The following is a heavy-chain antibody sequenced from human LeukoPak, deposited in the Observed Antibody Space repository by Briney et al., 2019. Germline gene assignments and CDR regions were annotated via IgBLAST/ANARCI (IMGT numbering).Heavy chain of an antibody. D-gene: IGHD4-11*01. CDR3: AKAHLGTVATR. Sequence: GGSLRLSCAASGFTFSNYAMSWVRQAPGKGLEWVSAISGSGGSTYYADSVKGRFTISRDTSKNTLYLQMNSLRAEDTAVYYCAKAHLGTVATRWGQGTLVTVSS. CDR1: GFTFSNYA. V-gene: IGHV3-23*01. CDR2: ISGSGGST. J-gene: IGHJ4*02.